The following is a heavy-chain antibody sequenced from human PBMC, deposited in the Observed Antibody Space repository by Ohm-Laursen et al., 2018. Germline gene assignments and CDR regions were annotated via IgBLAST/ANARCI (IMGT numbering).Heavy chain of an antibody. J-gene: IGHJ4*02. D-gene: IGHD6-19*01. CDR3: AKDISAVPGTVIDY. V-gene: IGHV1-8*01. CDR2: MNPNSGNT. CDR1: EYTFTSYD. Sequence: ASVKVSCKTSEYTFTSYDINWVRQATGQGLEWMGWMNPNSGNTGYAQKFQGRVTMTRNTSISTAYMELSRLRSEDTALYYCAKDISAVPGTVIDYWGQGTLVTVSS.